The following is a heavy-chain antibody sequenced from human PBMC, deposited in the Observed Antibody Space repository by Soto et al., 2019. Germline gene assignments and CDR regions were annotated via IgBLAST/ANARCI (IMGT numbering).Heavy chain of an antibody. Sequence: GESLKISCKGSGYSFTSYWISWVRQMPGKGLEWMGRINPSDSYTNYSPSFQGHVTISADKSISTAYLQWSSLKASDTAMYYCARHRALSSSSDFDYWGQGTLVTVSS. CDR2: INPSDSYT. V-gene: IGHV5-10-1*01. CDR3: ARHRALSSSSDFDY. D-gene: IGHD6-6*01. CDR1: GYSFTSYW. J-gene: IGHJ4*02.